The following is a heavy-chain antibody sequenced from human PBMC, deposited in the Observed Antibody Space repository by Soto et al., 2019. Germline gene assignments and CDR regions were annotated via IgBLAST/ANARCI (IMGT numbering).Heavy chain of an antibody. Sequence: QLQLQESGPGLVKPSETLSLTCTVSGDSIGSSSYYWAWIRQPPGKGLEWIGSIYYSGSTYYNPPLKRRVTISLATSKNQFSLQLTSVTAADTAVYYCARLQQVWFGEHNCFDHWGQGTLVTVSS. V-gene: IGHV4-39*01. CDR1: GDSIGSSSYY. CDR3: ARLQQVWFGEHNCFDH. J-gene: IGHJ5*02. D-gene: IGHD3-10*01. CDR2: IYYSGST.